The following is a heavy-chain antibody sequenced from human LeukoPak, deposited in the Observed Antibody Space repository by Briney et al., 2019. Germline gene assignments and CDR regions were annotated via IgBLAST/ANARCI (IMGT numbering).Heavy chain of an antibody. Sequence: GGSLRLSCTASGFILSTYWMHWVRQAPGKGLVWVSRINSVGSSTNYADSVKGRFTISRDNAKNMLYLQMNSLRAEDTAVYYCAKPTFIYDILTGYYAYWGQGTLVTVSS. CDR2: INSVGSST. CDR1: GFILSTYW. J-gene: IGHJ4*02. D-gene: IGHD3-9*01. CDR3: AKPTFIYDILTGYYAY. V-gene: IGHV3-74*01.